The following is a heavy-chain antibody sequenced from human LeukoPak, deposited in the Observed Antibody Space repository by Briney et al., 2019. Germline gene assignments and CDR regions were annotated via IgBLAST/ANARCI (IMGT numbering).Heavy chain of an antibody. CDR3: ARGRGTYYYGSGSYSNWFDP. J-gene: IGHJ5*02. CDR2: INHSGST. CDR1: GGSFSGYY. D-gene: IGHD3-10*01. V-gene: IGHV4-34*01. Sequence: SDTLSLTCAVYGGSFSGYYWSWVRQPPGKGLEWIGEINHSGSTNYNPSLKSRVTISVDTSKNQFSLKLSSVTAADTAVYYCARGRGTYYYGSGSYSNWFDPRGQGTLVTVSS.